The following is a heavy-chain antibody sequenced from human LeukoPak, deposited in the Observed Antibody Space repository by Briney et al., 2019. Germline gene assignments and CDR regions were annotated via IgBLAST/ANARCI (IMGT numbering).Heavy chain of an antibody. V-gene: IGHV4-34*01. Sequence: SETLSLTCAVYSGSFSGYFWSWIRQPPGKGLEWIGEINHSGSTNYNPSLKSRVTISVNTSKNQFSLKLSSVTAADTAVYYCARGMAFVDWGQGTLVTVSS. D-gene: IGHD2-21*01. CDR3: ARGMAFVD. CDR2: INHSGST. J-gene: IGHJ4*02. CDR1: SGSFSGYF.